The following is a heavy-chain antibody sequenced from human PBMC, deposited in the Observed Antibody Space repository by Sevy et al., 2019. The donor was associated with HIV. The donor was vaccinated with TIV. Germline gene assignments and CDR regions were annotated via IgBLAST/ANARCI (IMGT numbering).Heavy chain of an antibody. J-gene: IGHJ6*02. V-gene: IGHV3-64D*06. Sequence: GGSLRLSCSASGFTFRNYAMNWVRQAPGKGLKYVSAISSDGGGTYYADSVRGRFTIPRDNSKNTLYLQMRSLRVEDTAVYYCVKDPDYDFWRGDYGMDVWGQGTTVTVSS. CDR1: GFTFRNYA. CDR2: ISSDGGGT. D-gene: IGHD3-3*01. CDR3: VKDPDYDFWRGDYGMDV.